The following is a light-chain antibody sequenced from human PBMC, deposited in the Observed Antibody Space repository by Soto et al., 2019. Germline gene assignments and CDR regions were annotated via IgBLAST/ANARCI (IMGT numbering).Light chain of an antibody. CDR1: QSVSTN. Sequence: EIVMTQSPATLSVSPGERATLSCRASQSVSTNLAWYQQKPGLAPRLLIYGAPTRATVVPARFSGSGSGTEFTLTISSLQSEDFAVYFCHQYNNWPVTFGGGTKVEIK. J-gene: IGKJ4*01. V-gene: IGKV3-15*01. CDR3: HQYNNWPVT. CDR2: GAP.